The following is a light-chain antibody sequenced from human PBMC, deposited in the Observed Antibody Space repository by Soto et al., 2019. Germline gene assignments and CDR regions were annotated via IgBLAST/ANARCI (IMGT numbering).Light chain of an antibody. CDR2: DAS. CDR3: QQLHDYPIT. CDR1: QSISSW. Sequence: IQMTHSPSTLSASVGDRVTITCRASQSISSWLAWYQQKPGKAPKLLIYDASSLESGVPSRFSGSGSGTDFTLTISSLQHEDFATYYCQQLHDYPITFGQGTRLEIK. V-gene: IGKV1-5*01. J-gene: IGKJ5*01.